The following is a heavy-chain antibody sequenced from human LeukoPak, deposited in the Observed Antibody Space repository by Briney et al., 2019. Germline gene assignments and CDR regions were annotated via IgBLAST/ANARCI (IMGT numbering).Heavy chain of an antibody. CDR3: AKIVTTVTTTEGY. CDR1: GDSISTYY. CDR2: IHSSGNT. D-gene: IGHD4-17*01. J-gene: IGHJ4*02. V-gene: IGHV4-59*01. Sequence: SETLSLTCTVSGDSISTYYWTWIRQSPGKGLEWIGYIHSSGNTKYSPSLQSRVTISLAASENQFSLKLTSVTAADTAVYYCAKIVTTVTTTEGYWGQGTLVTVSS.